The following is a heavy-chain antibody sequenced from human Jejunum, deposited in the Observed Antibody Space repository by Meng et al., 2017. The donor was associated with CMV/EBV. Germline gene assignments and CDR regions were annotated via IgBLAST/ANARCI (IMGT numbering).Heavy chain of an antibody. CDR3: ARDACNSSTSCYYFDY. J-gene: IGHJ4*02. CDR2: IYNSGST. CDR1: SIRSCCSC. V-gene: IGHV4-31*02. D-gene: IGHD2-2*01. Sequence: SIRSCCSCWCWLRQHPGKGLELIGYIYNSGSTDYNPSLKSRVTISVNTSKTPFSLKLSSVTAADTAVYYCARDACNSSTSCYYFDYWGQGTLVTVSS.